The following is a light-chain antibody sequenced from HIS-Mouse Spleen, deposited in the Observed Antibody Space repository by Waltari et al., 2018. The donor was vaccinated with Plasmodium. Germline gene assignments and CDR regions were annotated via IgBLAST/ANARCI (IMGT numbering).Light chain of an antibody. CDR2: EGS. V-gene: IGLV2-23*03. CDR1: SSDVGSYYL. J-gene: IGLJ2*01. CDR3: CSYAGSSTFVV. Sequence: QSALTQPASVSGSPAPSITTSCTGTSSDVGSYYLVLWYQQHPGKAPKLMSYEGSKRPSGVSNRFSGSKSGNTASLTISGLQAEDEADYYCCSYAGSSTFVVFGGGTKLTVL.